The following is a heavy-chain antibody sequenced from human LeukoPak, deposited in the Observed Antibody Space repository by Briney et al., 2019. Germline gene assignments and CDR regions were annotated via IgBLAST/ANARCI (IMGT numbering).Heavy chain of an antibody. Sequence: ASVMVSCKASGYTFTSYGISWVRQAPGQGLEWMGWISAYNGNTNYAQKLQGRVTMTTDTSTSTAYMELRSLRSDDTAVYYCARDTLLYGSGSYYNHDYWGQGTLVTVSS. J-gene: IGHJ4*02. CDR1: GYTFTSYG. D-gene: IGHD3-10*01. V-gene: IGHV1-18*01. CDR2: ISAYNGNT. CDR3: ARDTLLYGSGSYYNHDY.